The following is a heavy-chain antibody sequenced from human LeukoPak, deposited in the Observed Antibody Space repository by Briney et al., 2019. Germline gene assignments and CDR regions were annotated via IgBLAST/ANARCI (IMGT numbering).Heavy chain of an antibody. D-gene: IGHD3-3*01. Sequence: ASVKVSCKASGYTFTSYDINWVRQATGQGLEWMGWMNPNSGNTGYAQKFQGRVTITRNTSISTAYMELSSLRSEDTAVYYCARSALYYDFWSGYYYMDVWGKGTTVTVSS. V-gene: IGHV1-8*03. J-gene: IGHJ6*03. CDR2: MNPNSGNT. CDR1: GYTFTSYD. CDR3: ARSALYYDFWSGYYYMDV.